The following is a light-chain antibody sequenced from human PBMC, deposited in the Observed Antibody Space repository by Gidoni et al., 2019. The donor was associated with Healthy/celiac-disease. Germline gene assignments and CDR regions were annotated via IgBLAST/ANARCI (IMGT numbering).Light chain of an antibody. CDR2: AAS. V-gene: IGKV1-8*01. CDR1: QGISSY. Sequence: IRITQSPSSFSASTGDRVTITCRASQGISSYLAWYQQKPGKAPKLLIYAASTLQSGVPSRFSGSGSGTDFTLTISCLQSEDFATYYCQQYYSYPLTFGQGTKVEIK. CDR3: QQYYSYPLT. J-gene: IGKJ1*01.